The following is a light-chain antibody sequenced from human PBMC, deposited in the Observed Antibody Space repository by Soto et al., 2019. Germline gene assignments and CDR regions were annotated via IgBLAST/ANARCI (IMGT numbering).Light chain of an antibody. CDR1: TSDFGFYNY. J-gene: IGLJ1*01. CDR3: SSHAGNNNYV. Sequence: QSVLTQPASVSGSPGQSITISCTGTTSDFGFYNYVSWYQHHPGKAPKLLIYEVTNRHSGVSNRFSGSKSGNTASLTISGLQAEDEADYYCSSHAGNNNYVFGTGTKV. V-gene: IGLV2-14*01. CDR2: EVT.